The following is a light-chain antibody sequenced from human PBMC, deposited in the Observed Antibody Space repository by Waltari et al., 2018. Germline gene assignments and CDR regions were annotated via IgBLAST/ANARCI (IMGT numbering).Light chain of an antibody. V-gene: IGKV3-20*01. Sequence: SCRARQIVSTYVAWDQQKPGQSPSLLIYGSYSRAAGIPDRFSGSWYGTDFSLTISRLEPEDFAVYYCQHHVRLPTTFGQGTRVEIK. CDR2: GSY. CDR1: QIVSTY. J-gene: IGKJ1*01. CDR3: QHHVRLPTT.